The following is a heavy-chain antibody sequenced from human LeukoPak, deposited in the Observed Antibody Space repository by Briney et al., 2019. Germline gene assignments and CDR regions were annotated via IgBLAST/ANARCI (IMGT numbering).Heavy chain of an antibody. CDR2: IYSGGST. D-gene: IGHD3-3*01. J-gene: IGHJ6*02. V-gene: IGHV3-53*05. Sequence: GGSLRLSCAASGFTVSSNYMSWVRQAPGKGLEWVSVIYSGGSTYYADSVKGRFTISRDNSENTLFLQMNSLRAEDTAVYYCAKDSLLNTRITIFGVVTPYYYYGMDVWGRGTTVTVS. CDR3: AKDSLLNTRITIFGVVTPYYYYGMDV. CDR1: GFTVSSNY.